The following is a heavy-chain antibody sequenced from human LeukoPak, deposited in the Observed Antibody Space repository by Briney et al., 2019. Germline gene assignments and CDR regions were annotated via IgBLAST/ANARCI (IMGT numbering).Heavy chain of an antibody. J-gene: IGHJ4*02. V-gene: IGHV3-53*01. CDR1: GFTVSNNF. Sequence: GGSLRLSCAASGFTVSNNFLTWVRQAPGKGLEWVSVIYSGGTTYYADSVKGRFTISRDNSKNTLYLQMNSLRAEDTAVYYCARDLNGDYRFDYWGQGTLVTVSS. CDR3: ARDLNGDYRFDY. CDR2: IYSGGTT. D-gene: IGHD4-17*01.